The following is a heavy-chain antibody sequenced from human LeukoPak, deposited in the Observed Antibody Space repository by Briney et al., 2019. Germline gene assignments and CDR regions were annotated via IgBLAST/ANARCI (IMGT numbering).Heavy chain of an antibody. J-gene: IGHJ4*02. Sequence: ASVKVSCKASGYTFTSYGISWVRQAPGQGLEWMGWISAYNGNTNYAQKLQGRVTMTTDTSTSTAYMELRSLRSDDTAVYYCARDSSNWNDILTGYYFPHDYWGQGTLVTVSS. D-gene: IGHD3-9*01. CDR2: ISAYNGNT. CDR3: ARDSSNWNDILTGYYFPHDY. V-gene: IGHV1-18*04. CDR1: GYTFTSYG.